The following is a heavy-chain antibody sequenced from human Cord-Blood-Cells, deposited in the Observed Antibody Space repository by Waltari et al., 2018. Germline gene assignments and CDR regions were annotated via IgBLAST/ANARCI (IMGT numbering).Heavy chain of an antibody. J-gene: IGHJ4*02. CDR3: ARAPVRIAAADDGFDY. CDR1: GGSFSGYY. CDR2: INHSGST. Sequence: QVQLQQWGAGLLKPSETLSLTCAVYGGSFSGYYWSWIRQPPGKGLEWIGEINHSGSTNYNPSLKSRGTISVDTSKNQFSRKLISVTAADTAVYYCARAPVRIAAADDGFDYWGQGTLVTVSS. V-gene: IGHV4-34*01. D-gene: IGHD6-13*01.